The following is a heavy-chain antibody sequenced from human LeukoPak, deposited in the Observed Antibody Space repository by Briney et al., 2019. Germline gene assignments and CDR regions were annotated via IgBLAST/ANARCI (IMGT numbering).Heavy chain of an antibody. D-gene: IGHD5-12*01. V-gene: IGHV3-23*01. CDR3: ARGSGYDTLDY. CDR2: ISGGGGST. J-gene: IGHJ4*02. CDR1: RFTFSSYA. Sequence: GGSLRLSCAASRFTFSSYAMSWVRQAPGKGLEWVSVISGGGGSTYYADSVKGRFTISRDNAKNSLYLQMNSLRAEDTAVYYCARGSGYDTLDYWGQGTLVTVSS.